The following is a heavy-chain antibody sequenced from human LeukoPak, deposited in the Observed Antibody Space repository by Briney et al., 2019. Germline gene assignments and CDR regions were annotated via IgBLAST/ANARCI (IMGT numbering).Heavy chain of an antibody. D-gene: IGHD1-20*01. CDR1: GFIFSSHD. J-gene: IGHJ3*01. Sequence: GGSLRLSCAASGFIFSSHDMHWVRQPPGKDLEWVSAIGTAGDTYYPGSVRGRFTISREDAKNSLYLQINSLRPGDTAVYYCARARRLTYNSGTKDFYTDALDLWGQGTMVTVSS. V-gene: IGHV3-13*01. CDR2: IGTAGDT. CDR3: ARARRLTYNSGTKDFYTDALDL.